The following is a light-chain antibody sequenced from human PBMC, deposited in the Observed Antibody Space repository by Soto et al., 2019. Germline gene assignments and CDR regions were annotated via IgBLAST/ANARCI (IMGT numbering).Light chain of an antibody. CDR1: QGISSA. CDR2: DAS. J-gene: IGKJ5*01. CDR3: QQFNNYP. V-gene: IGKV1D-13*01. Sequence: AIQLTQSPSSLSASVGDRVTITCRASQGISSALAWYQQKPVKAPKLLIYDASSLESGVPSRFSGSGSGTDFTLTISSLQPEDFATYYCQQFNNYPLGQGTRLEIK.